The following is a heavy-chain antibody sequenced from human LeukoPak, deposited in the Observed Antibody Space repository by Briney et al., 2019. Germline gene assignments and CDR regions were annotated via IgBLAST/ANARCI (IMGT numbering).Heavy chain of an antibody. J-gene: IGHJ4*02. V-gene: IGHV3-33*01. D-gene: IGHD3-10*01. CDR2: IWYDGSNK. Sequence: GGSLRLSSAASGFTFSNDGMHWVRQAPGKGLEWVAVIWYDGSNKYYADSVKGRFTISRDNSKNTLYLPMNSLRAEDTAVYYCATDRGTTSSIFDYWGQGTLVTVSS. CDR1: GFTFSNDG. CDR3: ATDRGTTSSIFDY.